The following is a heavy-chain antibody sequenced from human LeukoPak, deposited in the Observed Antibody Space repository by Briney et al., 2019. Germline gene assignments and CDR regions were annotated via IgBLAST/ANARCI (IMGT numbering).Heavy chain of an antibody. CDR2: IYYSGST. V-gene: IGHV4-59*01. CDR1: GGSISSYY. Sequence: SETLSLTCTVSGGSISSYYWSWIRQPPGKGLEWIGYIYYSGSTNYNPSLKSRVTISVDTSKNQFSLKLSSVTAADTAVYYCARDGSSGGSCYSPWFDPWGQGTLVTVSS. J-gene: IGHJ5*02. D-gene: IGHD2-15*01. CDR3: ARDGSSGGSCYSPWFDP.